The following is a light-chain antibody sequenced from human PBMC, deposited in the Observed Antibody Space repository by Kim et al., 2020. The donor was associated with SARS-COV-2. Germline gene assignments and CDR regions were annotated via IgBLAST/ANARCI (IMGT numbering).Light chain of an antibody. CDR1: QSVSNSY. Sequence: PGERPTLSCRASQSVSNSYLACYQQKPGQDPRLLLYGASSRATGIPDRFSGSGSGRDFTLTISRLEPGDFAVDYCQQYGSQPLTFGGGTKVDIK. J-gene: IGKJ4*01. CDR3: QQYGSQPLT. CDR2: GAS. V-gene: IGKV3-20*01.